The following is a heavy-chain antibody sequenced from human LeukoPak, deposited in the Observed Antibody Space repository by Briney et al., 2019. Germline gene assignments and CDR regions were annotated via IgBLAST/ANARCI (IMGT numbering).Heavy chain of an antibody. CDR1: GFTFTSSV. V-gene: IGHV1-58*01. CDR3: AADGAKYCSGGSCSEFWDY. Sequence: TSLKVSCKASGFTFTSSVVQWVRQTRGQRLEWIGWIVVGSGNTNYAQEFQERVTITRDMSTSTTYMELSSLRSEDTAVYYCAADGAKYCSGGSCSEFWDYWGQGTLVTVSS. CDR2: IVVGSGNT. D-gene: IGHD2-15*01. J-gene: IGHJ4*02.